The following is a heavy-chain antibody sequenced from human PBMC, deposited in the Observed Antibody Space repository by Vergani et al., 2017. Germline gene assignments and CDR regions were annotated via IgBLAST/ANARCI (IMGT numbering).Heavy chain of an antibody. Sequence: EVMLVQSGAEVKKPGESLKIFCKYSESSFISNEIAWVRQMSGKGLQWMGNINPIDSKIAYSPSFQGQAIMSLDKSITTAYLQWRSLKASDTAIYYCTRHDPGGDGACLHFDHWGQGTQVTVSS. J-gene: IGHJ4*02. V-gene: IGHV5-51*01. D-gene: IGHD2-21*01. CDR1: ESSFISNE. CDR2: INPIDSKI. CDR3: TRHDPGGDGACLHFDH.